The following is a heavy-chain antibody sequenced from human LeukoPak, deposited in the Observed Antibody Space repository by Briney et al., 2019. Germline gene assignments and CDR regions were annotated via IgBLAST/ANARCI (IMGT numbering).Heavy chain of an antibody. J-gene: IGHJ4*02. D-gene: IGHD3-22*01. V-gene: IGHV1-3*01. Sequence: ASVKVSCKASGYTFTSYAMHWVRQAPGQRLEWMGWINAGNGNTRYSQKLQGRVTITRDTSANTVYMELSSLRSGDTAMYYCARGDDSGYYDYFDYWGQGALVTVSS. CDR1: GYTFTSYA. CDR2: INAGNGNT. CDR3: ARGDDSGYYDYFDY.